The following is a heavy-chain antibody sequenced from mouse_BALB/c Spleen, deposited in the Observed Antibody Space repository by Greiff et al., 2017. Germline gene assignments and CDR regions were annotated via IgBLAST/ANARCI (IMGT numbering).Heavy chain of an antibody. CDR3: ARGDGNYEPYYFDY. J-gene: IGHJ2*01. Sequence: EVQLQQSGPSLVKPSQTLSLTCSVTGDSITSGYWNWIRKFPGNKLEYMGYISYSGSTYYNPSLKSRISITRDTSKNQYYLQLNSVTTEDTATYYCARGDGNYEPYYFDYWGQGTTLTVSS. V-gene: IGHV3-8*02. CDR1: GDSITSGY. D-gene: IGHD2-1*01. CDR2: ISYSGST.